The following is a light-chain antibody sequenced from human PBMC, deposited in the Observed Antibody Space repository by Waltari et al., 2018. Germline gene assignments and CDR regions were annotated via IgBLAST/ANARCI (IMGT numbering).Light chain of an antibody. V-gene: IGLV2-14*03. CDR1: TSDLGGYNY. Sequence: QSALTQPASVSGSPGQSITISCTGTTSDLGGYNYVSWYQQHPGKAPKLIIFDVGSRPSGVSNRFSGSKSGNTASLIISGLQAEDEADYYCCSFTSSSTWVFGGGTKLTVL. J-gene: IGLJ3*02. CDR3: CSFTSSSTWV. CDR2: DVG.